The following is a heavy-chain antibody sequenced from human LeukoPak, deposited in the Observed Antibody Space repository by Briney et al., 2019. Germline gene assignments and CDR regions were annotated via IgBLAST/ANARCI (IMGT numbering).Heavy chain of an antibody. Sequence: ASVKVSCKASEYIFTSNDINWVRQATGQGPEWMGWMNPNSGNTGYAQKFQGRVTLTRNTSISTAYMELSSLRSEDTAVYYCATGDGSGSLYFDYWGQGTLVTVSS. CDR3: ATGDGSGSLYFDY. CDR1: EYIFTSND. D-gene: IGHD1-26*01. J-gene: IGHJ4*02. V-gene: IGHV1-8*01. CDR2: MNPNSGNT.